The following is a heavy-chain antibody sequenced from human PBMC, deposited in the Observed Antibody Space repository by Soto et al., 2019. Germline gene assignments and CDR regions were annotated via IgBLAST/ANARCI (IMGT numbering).Heavy chain of an antibody. V-gene: IGHV4-39*01. CDR3: ARLLYSSSCLDY. CDR1: GGSISSSSYY. CDR2: IYYSGST. J-gene: IGHJ4*02. D-gene: IGHD6-13*01. Sequence: SETLSLTCTVSGGSISSSSYYWGWIRQPPGKGLEWIGSIYYSGSTYYNPSLKSRVTISVDTSKNQFSLKLSSVTAADTALYYCARLLYSSSCLDYWGQGTLVTVSS.